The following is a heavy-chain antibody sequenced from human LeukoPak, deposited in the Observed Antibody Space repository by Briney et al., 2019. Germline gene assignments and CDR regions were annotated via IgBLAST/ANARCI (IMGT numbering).Heavy chain of an antibody. CDR3: AREAVGASYFDY. V-gene: IGHV4-4*07. D-gene: IGHD1-26*01. Sequence: SETLSLTCTVSGDSISSYYWTWIRQPAGKGLEWIGRIYTSGSTNFNSSLKSRVTMSVGTSKNQFSLKLSSVTAADTAVYYCAREAVGASYFDYWGQGNLVTVSS. CDR1: GDSISSYY. CDR2: IYTSGST. J-gene: IGHJ4*02.